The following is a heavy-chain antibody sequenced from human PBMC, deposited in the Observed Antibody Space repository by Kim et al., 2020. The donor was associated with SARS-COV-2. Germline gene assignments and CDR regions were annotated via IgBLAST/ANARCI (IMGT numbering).Heavy chain of an antibody. CDR2: INAGNGNT. D-gene: IGHD3-10*01. CDR3: ARGLGSGSYYMNWFDP. J-gene: IGHJ5*02. Sequence: ASVKVSCKASGYTFTSYAMHWVRQAPGQRLEWMGWINAGNGNTKYSQKFQGRVTITRDTSASTAYMELSSLRSEDTAVYYCARGLGSGSYYMNWFDPWGQGTLVTVSS. V-gene: IGHV1-3*01. CDR1: GYTFTSYA.